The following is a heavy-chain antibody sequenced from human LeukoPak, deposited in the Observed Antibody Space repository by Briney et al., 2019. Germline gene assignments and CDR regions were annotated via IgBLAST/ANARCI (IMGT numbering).Heavy chain of an antibody. V-gene: IGHV4-34*01. CDR3: ARHGGYYFDY. Sequence: SETLSLTCAVYGGSFSGYYWSWIRQPPGKGLEWIGEINYSGSTNYNPSLKSRVTISVDTSKNQFSLRLSSLTAADTAVYYCARHGGYYFDYWGQGNLVTVSS. D-gene: IGHD3-16*01. J-gene: IGHJ4*02. CDR1: GGSFSGYY. CDR2: INYSGST.